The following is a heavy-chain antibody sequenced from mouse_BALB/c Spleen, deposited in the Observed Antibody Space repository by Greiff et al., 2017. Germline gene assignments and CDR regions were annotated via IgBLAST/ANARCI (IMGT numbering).Heavy chain of an antibody. CDR2: ISYSGST. J-gene: IGHJ2*01. V-gene: IGHV3-2*02. D-gene: IGHD3-3*01. CDR3: ARWGLHYFDY. CDR1: GYSITSDYA. Sequence: EVKVEESGPGLVKPSQSLSLTCTVTGYSITSDYAWNWIRQFPGNKLEWMGYISYSGSTSYNPSLKSRISITRDTSKNQFFLQLNSVTTEDTAIYYCARWGLHYFDYWGQGTTLTVSS.